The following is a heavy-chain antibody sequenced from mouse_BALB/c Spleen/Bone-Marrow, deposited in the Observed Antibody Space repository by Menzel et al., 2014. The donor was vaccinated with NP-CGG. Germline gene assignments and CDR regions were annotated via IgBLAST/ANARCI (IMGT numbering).Heavy chain of an antibody. D-gene: IGHD1-1*01. CDR1: GYTFTDYW. Sequence: VQVVESGTELVRPGTSVKISCKTSGYTFTDYWLGWVKQRPGHGLEWICDIYPGGEKFKGKATLTADTSSSTAYMQLSSLTSEDSSVYFCARIYGSSIYYAMDYWGQGTSVTVSS. J-gene: IGHJ4*01. CDR3: ARIYGSSIYYAMDY. CDR2: IYPGG. V-gene: IGHV1-63*02.